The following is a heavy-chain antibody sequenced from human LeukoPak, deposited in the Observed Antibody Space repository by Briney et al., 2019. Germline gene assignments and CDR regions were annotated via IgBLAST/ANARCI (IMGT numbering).Heavy chain of an antibody. V-gene: IGHV4-59*01. J-gene: IGHJ5*02. CDR2: IYYSGST. CDR1: GGSISSYY. Sequence: SETLSLTCTVSGGSISSYYWSWIRQPPGKGLEWIGNIYYSGSTNYNPSLKSRVTISVDTSKNQFSLKLSSVTAADTAVYYCATDSYDYTWGQGTLVTVSS. D-gene: IGHD4-11*01. CDR3: ATDSYDYT.